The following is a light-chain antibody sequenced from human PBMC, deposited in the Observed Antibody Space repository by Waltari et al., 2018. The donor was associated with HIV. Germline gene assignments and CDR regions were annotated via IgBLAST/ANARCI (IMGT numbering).Light chain of an antibody. CDR1: QSVSSN. J-gene: IGKJ4*01. CDR2: GAS. Sequence: EIVMTQSPATLSVSPGERATLSCRASQSVSSNSAWYQQKPGQAPRLLIYGASTRATGIPARFSGSGSGTELTLTISSLQSEDFAVYYCQQYNNWPPLTFGGGTKVEI. CDR3: QQYNNWPPLT. V-gene: IGKV3-15*01.